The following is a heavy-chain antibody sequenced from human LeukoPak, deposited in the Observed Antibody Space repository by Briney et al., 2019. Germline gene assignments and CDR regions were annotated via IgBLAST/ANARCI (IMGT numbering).Heavy chain of an antibody. Sequence: ASVTVSCTASGYTFTGYYMHWVRQAPGQGLEWMGWINPNSGGTNYAQKFQGRVTMTRDTSISTAYMELSRLRSDDTAVYYCARWLHDTEIDYWGQGTLVTVSS. CDR3: ARWLHDTEIDY. CDR1: GYTFTGYY. CDR2: INPNSGGT. J-gene: IGHJ4*02. D-gene: IGHD5-18*01. V-gene: IGHV1-2*02.